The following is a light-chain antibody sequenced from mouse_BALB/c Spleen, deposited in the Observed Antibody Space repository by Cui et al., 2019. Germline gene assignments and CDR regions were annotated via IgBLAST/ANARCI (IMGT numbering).Light chain of an antibody. CDR2: STT. CDR1: SSVSYSY. J-gene: IGKJ2*01. V-gene: IGKV4-74*01. CDR3: HQNHRSPQNT. Sequence: QIVLTQSPAIMSASLGERVTMTCTASSSVSYSYLHWYQQRPESPPKPGINSTTTRASGSPPRSSGSGSGTSYPLTISRMEAEEAAPYSGHQNHRSPQNTSGGGTKLEIK.